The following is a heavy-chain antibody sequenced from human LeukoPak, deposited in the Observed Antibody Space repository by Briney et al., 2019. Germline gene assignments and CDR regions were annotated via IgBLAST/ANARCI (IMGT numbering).Heavy chain of an antibody. Sequence: GGSLRLSCLASGFTFNRYGMHWVRQTPGKGLEWLAAISYDSFNEDYRDSVKGRLTISKDNSKKTVDLQMDSLRPEDTAVYFCVKGKWEDNHYYYGLDVWGQGTAVSVAS. V-gene: IGHV3-30*18. CDR1: GFTFNRYG. CDR2: ISYDSFNE. CDR3: VKGKWEDNHYYYGLDV. J-gene: IGHJ6*02. D-gene: IGHD1-26*01.